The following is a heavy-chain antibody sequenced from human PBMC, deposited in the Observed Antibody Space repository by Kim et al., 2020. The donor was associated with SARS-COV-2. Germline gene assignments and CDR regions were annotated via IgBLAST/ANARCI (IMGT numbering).Heavy chain of an antibody. CDR3: ARDEPVMSATDFYYYGLDV. D-gene: IGHD2-8*01. J-gene: IGHJ6*02. CDR1: DGFISSYY. Sequence: SETLSLTCSVSDGFISSYYWTWIRQPPGKGLEWIGYIHRTGRSSYNPSLKSRVNMLVDTSKNQISLQLRSVTAADTAVYFCARDEPVMSATDFYYYGLDVWGQGTTVIVS. CDR2: IHRTGRS. V-gene: IGHV4-59*01.